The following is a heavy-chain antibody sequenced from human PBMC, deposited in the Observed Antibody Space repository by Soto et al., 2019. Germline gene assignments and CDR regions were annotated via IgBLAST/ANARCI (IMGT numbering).Heavy chain of an antibody. CDR3: SRGRAVAGTGVSYY. J-gene: IGHJ4*02. CDR2: ISSSSSYI. V-gene: IGHV3-21*01. CDR1: GFTFSSYS. Sequence: EVQLVESGGGLVKPGGSLRLSCAASGFTFSSYSMNWVRQAPGKGLEWVSSISSSSSYIYYADSVKGRFTISRDNAKNELYLQMKSLGAEDTAVYYCSRGRAVAGTGVSYYWGQGTLVTVSS. D-gene: IGHD6-19*01.